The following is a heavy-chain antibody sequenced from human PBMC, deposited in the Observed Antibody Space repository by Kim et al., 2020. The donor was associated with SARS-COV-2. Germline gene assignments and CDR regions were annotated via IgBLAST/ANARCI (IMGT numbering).Heavy chain of an antibody. V-gene: IGHV4-34*01. CDR3: AREKSGSGSFTGDSGDWFDP. D-gene: IGHD1-26*01. J-gene: IGHJ5*02. Sequence: SETLSLTCAVYGGSFSGYYWSWIRQPPGKGLEWIGEINHSGSTNYNPSLKSRVTISVDTSKNQFSLKLSSVTAADTAVYYCAREKSGSGSFTGDSGDWFDPWGQGTLVTVSS. CDR1: GGSFSGYY. CDR2: INHSGST.